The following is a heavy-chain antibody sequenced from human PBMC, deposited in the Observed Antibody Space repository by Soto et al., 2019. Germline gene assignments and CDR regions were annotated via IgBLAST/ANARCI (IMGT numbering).Heavy chain of an antibody. J-gene: IGHJ5*02. CDR1: GFTFSSYS. D-gene: IGHD2-2*02. CDR3: AREEGGYCSSTSCYTAWWFDP. Sequence: GGSLRLSCAASGFTFSSYSMNWVRQAPGKGLEWVSSISSSSSYIYYADSVKGRFTISRDNAKNSLYLQMNSLRAEDTAVYYCAREEGGYCSSTSCYTAWWFDPWGQGTLVTVSS. V-gene: IGHV3-21*01. CDR2: ISSSSSYI.